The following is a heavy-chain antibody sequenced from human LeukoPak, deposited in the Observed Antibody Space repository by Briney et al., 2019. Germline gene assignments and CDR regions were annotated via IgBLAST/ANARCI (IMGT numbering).Heavy chain of an antibody. V-gene: IGHV1-46*01. Sequence: GASVKVSCKASGYTFTSYCMHWVRQAPGQGLEWMGIINPSGGSTSYAQKFQGRVTMTRDTSTSTVYMELSSLRSEDTAVYYCARDLRHYYYDSSGYYPLDYWGQGTLVTVSS. CDR3: ARDLRHYYYDSSGYYPLDY. CDR2: INPSGGST. CDR1: GYTFTSYC. D-gene: IGHD3-22*01. J-gene: IGHJ4*02.